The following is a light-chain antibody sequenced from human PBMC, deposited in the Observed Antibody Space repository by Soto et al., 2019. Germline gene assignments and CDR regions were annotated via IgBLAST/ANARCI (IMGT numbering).Light chain of an antibody. J-gene: IGLJ1*01. CDR3: AAWDDSLGGPYV. Sequence: QSVLTQPPSASATPGQRVTISYSGSSSNIAWYRQLPGTSPKLLIYNNNQRPSGVPDRFSGSKSGTSASLAISGLRSEDDGDYYCAAWDDSLGGPYVFGTGTKLTVL. CDR1: SSNIA. V-gene: IGLV1-47*01. CDR2: NNN.